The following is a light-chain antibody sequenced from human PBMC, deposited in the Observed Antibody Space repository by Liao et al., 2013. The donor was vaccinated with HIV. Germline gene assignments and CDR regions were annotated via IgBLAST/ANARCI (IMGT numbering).Light chain of an antibody. CDR3: QVWDSSSDHWV. CDR2: KDT. V-gene: IGLV3-25*02. CDR1: ALPKQY. Sequence: SYELTQPPSVSVSPGQTARITCSGDALPKQYAYWYQQKPGQAPVLVIYKDTERPSGIPERFSGSKSENTATLTISGVAAGDEADYYCQVWDSSSDHWVFGGGTKLTVL. J-gene: IGLJ3*02.